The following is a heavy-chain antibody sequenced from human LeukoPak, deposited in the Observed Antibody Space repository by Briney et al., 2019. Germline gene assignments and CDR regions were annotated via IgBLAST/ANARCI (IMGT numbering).Heavy chain of an antibody. V-gene: IGHV3-30*03. CDR3: ARGEDTAMAPLLDY. J-gene: IGHJ4*02. D-gene: IGHD5-18*01. CDR2: ISYDGSNK. CDR1: GFTFSSYG. Sequence: GGSLRLSCAAPGFTFSSYGMHWVRQAPGKGLEWVAVISYDGSNKYYADSVKGRFTIPRDNSKNTLYLQMNSLRDEDTAVYYCARGEDTAMAPLLDYWGQGTLVTVSS.